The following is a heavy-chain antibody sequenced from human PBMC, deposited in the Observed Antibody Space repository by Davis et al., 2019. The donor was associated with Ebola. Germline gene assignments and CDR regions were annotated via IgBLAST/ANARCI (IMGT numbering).Heavy chain of an antibody. J-gene: IGHJ6*02. Sequence: GGSLRLSCAASGFTFSSYDMHWVRQGTGKGLEWVSAIGTAGDTYYPGSVKGRFTISRENAKNSLYLQMNSLRAEDTAVYYCARALGYCSGGSCYYYYGMDVWGQGTTVTVSS. D-gene: IGHD2-15*01. CDR2: IGTAGDT. CDR1: GFTFSSYD. CDR3: ARALGYCSGGSCYYYYGMDV. V-gene: IGHV3-13*01.